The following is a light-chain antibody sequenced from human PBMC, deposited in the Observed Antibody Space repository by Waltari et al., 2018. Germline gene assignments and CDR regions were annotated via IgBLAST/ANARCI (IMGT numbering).Light chain of an antibody. V-gene: IGLV2-23*02. CDR1: STVVGCSDL. CDR3: CSYAGTGTFLYV. Sequence: HSDLPQPAPVSGSPGQSITHSSPPPSTVVGCSDLFSRYQLHPGKAPKLIIYEVTKRPSGVSHRFSGSKSGNTASLTISGLQSDDEADYYCCSYAGTGTFLYVFGTGSRVTV. J-gene: IGLJ1*01. CDR2: EVT.